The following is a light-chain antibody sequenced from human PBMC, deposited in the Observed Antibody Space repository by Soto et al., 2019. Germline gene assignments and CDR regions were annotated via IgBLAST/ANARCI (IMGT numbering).Light chain of an antibody. J-gene: IGLJ2*01. CDR1: TGAVTNNYF. V-gene: IGLV7-43*01. CDR3: QIYYGGAWV. CDR2: GTS. Sequence: QAVVTQEPSLTVSPGGTVTLTCASNTGAVTNNYFPNWFQQKPGQTPRALIYGTSDKYSWTPARFSGSLLGGKAALTLSSVQPEDEADYYCQIYYGGAWVFGGGTKLTVL.